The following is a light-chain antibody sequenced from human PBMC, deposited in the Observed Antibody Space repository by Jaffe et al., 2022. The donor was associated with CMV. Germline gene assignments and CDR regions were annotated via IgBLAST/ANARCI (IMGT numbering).Light chain of an antibody. CDR3: MQVLHAPYT. CDR2: LGS. Sequence: DIVMTQSPLSLPVTPGEAASISCNSSQNLLHTNGETHLDWLLQRPGKSPQLLIYLGSKRASGVPDRFSGTGARTDFTLKISRVEAEDVGVYYCMQVLHAPYTFGQGTRLEIE. J-gene: IGKJ2*01. CDR1: QNLLHTNGETH. V-gene: IGKV2-28*01.